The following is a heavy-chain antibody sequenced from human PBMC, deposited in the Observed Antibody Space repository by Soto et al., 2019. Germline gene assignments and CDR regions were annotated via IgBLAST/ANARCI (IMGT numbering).Heavy chain of an antibody. CDR3: AKDHYDFWSGYLGKYYGMDV. CDR2: ISYDGSNK. CDR1: GFTFSSYG. V-gene: IGHV3-30*18. Sequence: GGSLRLSCAASGFTFSSYGMHWVRQAPGKGLEWVAVISYDGSNKYYADSVKGRFSISRDNSKNTLYLQMNSLRAEDTAVYYCAKDHYDFWSGYLGKYYGMDVWGQGTTVTVSS. J-gene: IGHJ6*02. D-gene: IGHD3-3*01.